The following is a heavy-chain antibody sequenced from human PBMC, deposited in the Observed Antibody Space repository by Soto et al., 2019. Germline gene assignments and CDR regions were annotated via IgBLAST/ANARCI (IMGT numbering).Heavy chain of an antibody. CDR2: IYYSGST. CDR1: GGSISSSSYY. J-gene: IGHJ6*02. Sequence: KTSETLSLTCTVSGGSISSSSYYWGWIRQPPGKGLEWIGSIYYSGSTYYNPSLKSRVTISVDTSKNQFSLKLSSVTAADTAVYYCARHWFSRITMVRGVSRGYYGMDVWGQGTTVTVSS. V-gene: IGHV4-39*01. D-gene: IGHD3-10*01. CDR3: ARHWFSRITMVRGVSRGYYGMDV.